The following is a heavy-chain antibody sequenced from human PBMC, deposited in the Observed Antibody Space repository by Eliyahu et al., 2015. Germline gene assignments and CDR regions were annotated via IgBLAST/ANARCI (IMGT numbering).Heavy chain of an antibody. D-gene: IGHD3-10*01. J-gene: IGHJ3*01. CDR2: IKSKRDGXTL. Sequence: EVQLVESGGDFVKPGESLRLSCTSSGLHFPTPWMSWVRQTPGKGLEWLCRIKSKRDGXTLDYAASVKGRFIISRDDSXDTLYLQMNTLTTDDTGVYYCTTDPRVWGQGTMVTVSS. V-gene: IGHV3-15*01. CDR3: TTDPRV. CDR1: GLHFPTPW.